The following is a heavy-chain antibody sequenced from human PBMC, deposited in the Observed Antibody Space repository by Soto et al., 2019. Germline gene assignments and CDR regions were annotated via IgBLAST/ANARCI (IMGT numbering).Heavy chain of an antibody. CDR3: ARDYSSSWYYFDY. CDR2: IYYSGST. Sequence: SETLSLTCTVSGGSISSGDYYWSWIRQPPGKGLEWIGYIYYSGSTYYNPSLKSRVTISVDTSKNQFSLKLSRLRSDDTAVYYCARDYSSSWYYFDYWGQGTLVTVSS. J-gene: IGHJ4*02. V-gene: IGHV4-30-4*02. CDR1: GGSISSGDYY. D-gene: IGHD6-13*01.